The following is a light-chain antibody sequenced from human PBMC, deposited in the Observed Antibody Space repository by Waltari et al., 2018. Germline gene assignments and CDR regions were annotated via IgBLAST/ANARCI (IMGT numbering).Light chain of an antibody. Sequence: QSVLTQPPSVSEAPRQRVTISCSGSTSNIANNAVNWYQQLPGKAPKLLIYYDDRLPSGGSDRCAASKSGTSASLAISGLQSEDEADYYCSVWDDSLNGQVFGGGTKLTVL. CDR2: YDD. CDR1: TSNIANNA. V-gene: IGLV1-36*01. J-gene: IGLJ2*01. CDR3: SVWDDSLNGQV.